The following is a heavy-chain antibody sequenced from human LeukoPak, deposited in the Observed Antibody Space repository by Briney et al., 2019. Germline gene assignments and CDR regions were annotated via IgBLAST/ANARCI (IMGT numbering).Heavy chain of an antibody. CDR2: TRNDGSNK. J-gene: IGHJ4*02. CDR1: GFTFRSYG. CDR3: AKDPDGLRGFLTGYDY. V-gene: IGHV3-30*02. D-gene: IGHD3-9*01. Sequence: GGSLRLSCAASGFTFRSYGVHWVRQGPGKGLEWVAFTRNDGSNKYYADSVKGRFTISRDNSKNTLYLQMNSLRAEDTAVYYCAKDPDGLRGFLTGYDYWGQGTLVTVSS.